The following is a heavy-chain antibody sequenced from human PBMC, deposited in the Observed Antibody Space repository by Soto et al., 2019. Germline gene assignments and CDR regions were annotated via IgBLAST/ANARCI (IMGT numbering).Heavy chain of an antibody. Sequence: PRLSFATSGFTVSSHYMNWFRQAPGKGLEWLSIIYSDGTTNYADSVKGRFSISRDNFKNTLYLQMNNLRAEDTAVYYCASLSNRGQATLVPVSP. CDR2: IYSDGTT. J-gene: IGHJ4*02. CDR1: GFTVSSHY. D-gene: IGHD4-4*01. CDR3: ASLSN. V-gene: IGHV3-53*01.